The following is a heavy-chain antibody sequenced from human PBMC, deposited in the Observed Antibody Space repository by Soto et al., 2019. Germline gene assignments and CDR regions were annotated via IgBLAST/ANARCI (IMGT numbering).Heavy chain of an antibody. V-gene: IGHV4-59*01. D-gene: IGHD1-1*01. Sequence: SETLSLTCSVSGGSMSRYYWSWIRQPPGKGLEWIGYIYYTGGTSYNPSLKSRVIMSVDTSKNQFSLKLSSVTAADTAVYYCARDPGTTATYFDSWGQGTLVTVSS. CDR2: IYYTGGT. J-gene: IGHJ4*02. CDR3: ARDPGTTATYFDS. CDR1: GGSMSRYY.